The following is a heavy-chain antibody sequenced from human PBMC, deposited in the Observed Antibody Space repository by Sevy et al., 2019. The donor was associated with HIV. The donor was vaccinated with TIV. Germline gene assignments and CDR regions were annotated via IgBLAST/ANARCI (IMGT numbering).Heavy chain of an antibody. CDR2: ISGSGGST. CDR1: GFTFSSYA. CDR3: AKDNKAAAEEDWFDP. D-gene: IGHD6-13*01. V-gene: IGHV3-23*01. J-gene: IGHJ5*02. Sequence: GGSLRLSCAASGFTFSSYAMSWVRQAPGKGLEWVSAISGSGGSTYYADSVKGRFTIARDNSKNTLYLQMNSLRAEDTAVYYCAKDNKAAAEEDWFDPWGQGTLVTVSS.